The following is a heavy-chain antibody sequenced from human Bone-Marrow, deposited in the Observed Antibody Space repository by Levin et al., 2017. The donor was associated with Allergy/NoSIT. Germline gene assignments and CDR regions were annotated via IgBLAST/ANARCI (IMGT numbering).Heavy chain of an antibody. CDR2: IDSKTDGGTT. CDR3: ATGGFGEFSH. V-gene: IGHV3-15*04. J-gene: IGHJ4*02. D-gene: IGHD3-10*01. CDR1: GFTVNNAW. Sequence: GGSLRLSCAASGFTVNNAWMNWVRQAPGKGLEWVGRIDSKTDGGTTEFAPPVKGRFTISKDDSKNTLWLQMSSLKTEDTGVYYCATGGFGEFSHWGQGTLVTVSS.